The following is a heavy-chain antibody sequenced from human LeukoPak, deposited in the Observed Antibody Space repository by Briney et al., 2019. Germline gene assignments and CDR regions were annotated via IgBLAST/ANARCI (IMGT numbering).Heavy chain of an antibody. CDR3: ARGFTLFDP. Sequence: SETLSLTCTVSGGSISSRTYYWGWIRQPPGKGLEWIGTIYYSGTTYYNPSLKSRVTISLDTSKNQFSLKLSSVTAADTAVYYCARGFTLFDPWGQGTLVTVSS. V-gene: IGHV4-39*07. J-gene: IGHJ5*01. CDR1: GGSISSRTYY. D-gene: IGHD2/OR15-2a*01. CDR2: IYYSGTT.